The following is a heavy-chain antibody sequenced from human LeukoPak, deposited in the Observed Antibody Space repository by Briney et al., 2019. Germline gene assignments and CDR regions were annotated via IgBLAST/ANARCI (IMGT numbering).Heavy chain of an antibody. J-gene: IGHJ4*02. D-gene: IGHD2-15*01. V-gene: IGHV3-23*01. Sequence: GGSLRLSCAASGFTFSSYAMSWVRQAPGKGLEWVSAISGSGGSTYYADSVKGRFTISRDNSKNTLYLQMNSLRAEDTAVYYCAKDPRYCSGGSCSELYYVDYWGQGTLVTVSS. CDR1: GFTFSSYA. CDR3: AKDPRYCSGGSCSELYYVDY. CDR2: ISGSGGST.